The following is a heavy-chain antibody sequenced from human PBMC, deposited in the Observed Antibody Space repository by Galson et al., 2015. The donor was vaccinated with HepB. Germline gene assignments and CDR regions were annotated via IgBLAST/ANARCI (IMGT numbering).Heavy chain of an antibody. V-gene: IGHV3-7*01. Sequence: SLRLSCAASGFTFSSSWMSWVRQAPGKGLEWVANIKQAGSEKYYVDSVKGRFTISRDNAKNSLYLQMNSLRAEGTAVYYCARNNRGIAAALPGYWGQGTLVTVSS. CDR2: IKQAGSEK. CDR3: ARNNRGIAAALPGY. D-gene: IGHD6-13*01. CDR1: GFTFSSSW. J-gene: IGHJ4*02.